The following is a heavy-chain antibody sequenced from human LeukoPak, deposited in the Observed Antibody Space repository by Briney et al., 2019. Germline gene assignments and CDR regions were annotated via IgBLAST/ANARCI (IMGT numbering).Heavy chain of an antibody. CDR2: IWYDGSNK. CDR1: GFTFSSYG. Sequence: GRSLRLSCAASGFTFSSYGMHWVRQAPGKGLEWVAVIWYDGSNKYYADSVKGRFTISRDNSKNTLYLQMNSLRAEDTAVYYCARDLYCSSTSCHTGLYYYYYYGMDVWGQGTTVTVSS. J-gene: IGHJ6*02. D-gene: IGHD2-2*02. CDR3: ARDLYCSSTSCHTGLYYYYYYGMDV. V-gene: IGHV3-33*01.